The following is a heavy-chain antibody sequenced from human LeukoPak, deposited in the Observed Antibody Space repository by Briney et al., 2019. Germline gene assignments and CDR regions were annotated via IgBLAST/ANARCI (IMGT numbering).Heavy chain of an antibody. CDR3: ARDRAYYYDSSGYADY. D-gene: IGHD3-22*01. CDR1: GGSISSYY. Sequence: SETLSLTCTVSGGSISSYYWSWIRQPARKGLEWIGRIYTSGSTNYNPSLKSRVTMSVDTSKNQFSLKLSSVTAADTAVYYCARDRAYYYDSSGYADYWGQGTLVTVSS. J-gene: IGHJ4*02. CDR2: IYTSGST. V-gene: IGHV4-4*07.